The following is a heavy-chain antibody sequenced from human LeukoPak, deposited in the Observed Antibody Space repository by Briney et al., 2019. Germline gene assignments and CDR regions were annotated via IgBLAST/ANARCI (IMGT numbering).Heavy chain of an antibody. Sequence: GGSLRLSCAASGFTFSSYGMHWVRQAPGKGLEWVAFIRYDGINKYYADSVKGRFTISRDNSKNMLYLQMNSLRAEDTAVYYCAKSLWGGFDYWGQGTLVAVSS. V-gene: IGHV3-30*02. J-gene: IGHJ4*02. CDR3: AKSLWGGFDY. CDR1: GFTFSSYG. D-gene: IGHD3-10*01. CDR2: IRYDGINK.